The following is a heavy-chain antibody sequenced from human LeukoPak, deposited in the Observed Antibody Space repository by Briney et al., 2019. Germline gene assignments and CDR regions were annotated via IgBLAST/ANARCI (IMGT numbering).Heavy chain of an antibody. V-gene: IGHV3-21*01. CDR1: GFTFRSYS. J-gene: IGHJ4*02. Sequence: GGSLRLSCAASGFTFRSYSMNWVRQAPGKGLEWVSSISSSSSYIYYADSVKGRFTISRDNAKNSLNLQMNSLRAEDTAVYYCARRIAVAAVSEFDYWGQGTLVTVSS. CDR2: ISSSSSYI. D-gene: IGHD6-19*01. CDR3: ARRIAVAAVSEFDY.